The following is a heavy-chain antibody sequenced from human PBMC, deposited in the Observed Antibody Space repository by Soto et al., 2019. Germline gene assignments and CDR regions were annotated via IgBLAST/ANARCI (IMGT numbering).Heavy chain of an antibody. CDR3: ARQRGGSGYEQDFDI. CDR1: GYSFTSYW. J-gene: IGHJ3*02. V-gene: IGHV5-51*01. D-gene: IGHD5-12*01. Sequence: GESLKISCKGSGYSFTSYWIGWVRQMPGKGLERMGIIYPGDSDTRYSPSFQGQVTISADKSISTGFLRWSRLKASDTAMYYCARQRGGSGYEQDFDIWGQGTMVTVSS. CDR2: IYPGDSDT.